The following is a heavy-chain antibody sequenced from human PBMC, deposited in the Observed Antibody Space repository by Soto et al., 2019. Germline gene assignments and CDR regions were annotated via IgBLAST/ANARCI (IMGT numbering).Heavy chain of an antibody. CDR1: GGTFSSYA. CDR3: ARDPRSGYDSSGYYYTGAFDI. D-gene: IGHD3-22*01. V-gene: IGHV1-69*13. J-gene: IGHJ3*02. CDR2: IIPIFGTA. Sequence: GASVKVSCKASGGTFSSYAISWVRQAPGQGLEWMGGIIPIFGTANYAQKFQGRVTITADESTSTAYMELSSLRSEDTAVYYCARDPRSGYDSSGYYYTGAFDIWGQGTMVTVSS.